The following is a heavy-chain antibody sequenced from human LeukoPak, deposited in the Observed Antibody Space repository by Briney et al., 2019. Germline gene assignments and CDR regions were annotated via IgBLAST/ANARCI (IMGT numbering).Heavy chain of an antibody. Sequence: GGSLRLSCAASGFTFSSYWIHWVRQAPGKGLVWVSRIDSGGNITTYADSVKGRFTISRDNAKNTLYLQMNSLRAEDTAVYYCARISYDSGGYYDYWGQGTLVTVSS. V-gene: IGHV3-74*03. CDR1: GFTFSSYW. CDR2: IDSGGNIT. D-gene: IGHD3-22*01. CDR3: ARISYDSGGYYDY. J-gene: IGHJ4*02.